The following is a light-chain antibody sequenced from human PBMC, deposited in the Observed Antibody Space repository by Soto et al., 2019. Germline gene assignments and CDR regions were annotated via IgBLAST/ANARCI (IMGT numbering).Light chain of an antibody. V-gene: IGKV1-9*01. CDR2: AAS. J-gene: IGKJ3*01. CDR3: QQLNSYHLFT. CDR1: QGISSY. Sequence: IPLTQSPSSLSASVGDRVTITCRASQGISSYLAWYQQKPGKAPKLLIYAASTLQSGVPSRFSGSGSGTDVTLTISSLQPEDFATYYCQQLNSYHLFTFGPGTKVDIK.